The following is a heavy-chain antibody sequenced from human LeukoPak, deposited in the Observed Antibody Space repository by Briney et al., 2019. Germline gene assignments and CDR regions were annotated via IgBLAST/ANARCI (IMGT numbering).Heavy chain of an antibody. CDR3: ASYSYGYLLPSDY. J-gene: IGHJ4*02. Sequence: GGSLRLSCAASGFTFSSYAMSWVRQAPGKGLEWVSAISGSGGSTYYADSVKGRFTISRDNSKNTLYLQMNSLRAEDTAVYYCASYSYGYLLPSDYWGQGTLVTVSS. CDR2: ISGSGGST. D-gene: IGHD5-18*01. V-gene: IGHV3-23*01. CDR1: GFTFSSYA.